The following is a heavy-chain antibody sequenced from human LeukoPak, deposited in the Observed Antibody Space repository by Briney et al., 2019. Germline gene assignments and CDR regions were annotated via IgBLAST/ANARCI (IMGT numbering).Heavy chain of an antibody. J-gene: IGHJ4*02. Sequence: GGSLRLACAASGFTFSSYSMNWVRQAPGKGREWVSSISSSSSYIYYADSVKGRSTLSRDNAKNSLYLKMNSLRAEDTAVYYCARTIMITFGGPKLFDYWGQGTLVTVSS. CDR1: GFTFSSYS. D-gene: IGHD3-16*01. CDR2: ISSSSSYI. CDR3: ARTIMITFGGPKLFDY. V-gene: IGHV3-21*01.